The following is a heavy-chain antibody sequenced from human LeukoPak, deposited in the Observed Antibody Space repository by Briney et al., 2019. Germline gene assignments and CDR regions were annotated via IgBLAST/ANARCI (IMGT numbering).Heavy chain of an antibody. V-gene: IGHV4-39*01. Sequence: PSETLSLTCTVSGGSISSSSYYWGWIRQPPGKGLEWIGSIYYSGSTYYNPSLKSRVTISVDTSKNQFSLKLSSVTAADTAVYYCARHPINWGSDWFDPWGQGTLVTVSS. D-gene: IGHD7-27*01. CDR1: GGSISSSSYY. CDR2: IYYSGST. CDR3: ARHPINWGSDWFDP. J-gene: IGHJ5*02.